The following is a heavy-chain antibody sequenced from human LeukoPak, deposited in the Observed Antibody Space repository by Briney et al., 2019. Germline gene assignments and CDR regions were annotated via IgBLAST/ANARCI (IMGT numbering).Heavy chain of an antibody. CDR1: RGSISSYF. Sequence: PSETLSLTCTVSRGSISSYFWSWIRQPPGKGLEWIGYIYYSGSTNYNPSLKSRVTISVDTSKNQFSLKLSSVTAADTAVYYCARRGYSYGYYFDYWGQGTLVTVSS. V-gene: IGHV4-59*08. CDR3: ARRGYSYGYYFDY. D-gene: IGHD5-18*01. J-gene: IGHJ4*02. CDR2: IYYSGST.